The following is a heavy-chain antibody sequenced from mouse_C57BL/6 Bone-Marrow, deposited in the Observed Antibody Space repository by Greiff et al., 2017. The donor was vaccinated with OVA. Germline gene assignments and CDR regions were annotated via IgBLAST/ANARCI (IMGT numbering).Heavy chain of an antibody. CDR3: ARYKGRVAVDYFDY. CDR2: IRNKPNGSTT. Sequence: DVKLVESGGGLVQPGDSLSLSCAASGFTFTSYYMSWVRQPPGKALEWLAFIRNKPNGSTTEYSASVKGRFTISRDTSQSILYLQMNALRAEDSATYYCARYKGRVAVDYFDYWGQGTALTVSS. D-gene: IGHD1-1*01. CDR1: GFTFTSYY. J-gene: IGHJ2*01. V-gene: IGHV7-3*01.